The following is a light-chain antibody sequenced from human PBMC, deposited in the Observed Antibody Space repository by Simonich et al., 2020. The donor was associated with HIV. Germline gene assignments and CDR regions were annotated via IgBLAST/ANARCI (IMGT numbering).Light chain of an antibody. J-gene: IGKJ5*01. CDR2: DVS. CDR1: QSVSST. V-gene: IGKV3-20*01. Sequence: EIVMTQSPATLSVSPGERATLSCRASQSVSSTLAWYQQTPGQAPRLLIYDVSSRATGIPYRFSGSGSGTDFTLTISRLEPEDFAVYYCQQYGSSPQVTFGQGTRLEIK. CDR3: QQYGSSPQVT.